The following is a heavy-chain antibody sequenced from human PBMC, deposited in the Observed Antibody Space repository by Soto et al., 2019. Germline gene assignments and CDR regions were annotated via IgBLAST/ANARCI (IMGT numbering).Heavy chain of an antibody. CDR2: ISGSGGST. CDR3: AKDTRGYSYGYDY. CDR1: GFTFSSYS. Sequence: GGSLRLSCAASGFTFSSYSMSWVRQAPGKGLEWVSAISGSGGSTYYADSVKGRFTISRDNSKNTLYLQMNSPRAEDTAVYYCAKDTRGYSYGYDYWGQGTLVTVSS. J-gene: IGHJ4*02. D-gene: IGHD5-18*01. V-gene: IGHV3-23*01.